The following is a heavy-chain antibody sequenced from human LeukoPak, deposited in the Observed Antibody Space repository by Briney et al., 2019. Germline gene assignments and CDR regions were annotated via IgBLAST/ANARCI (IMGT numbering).Heavy chain of an antibody. CDR2: INPSGGST. J-gene: IGHJ4*02. CDR3: ARSYYDSSGYFGDYVDY. Sequence: GASVKVSCKASGYTFTSYYMHWVRQAPGQGLEWMGIINPSGGSTSYAQKFQGRVTMTRDMSTSTVYMELSSLRSEDTAVYYCARSYYDSSGYFGDYVDYWGQGTLVTVSS. D-gene: IGHD3-22*01. V-gene: IGHV1-46*01. CDR1: GYTFTSYY.